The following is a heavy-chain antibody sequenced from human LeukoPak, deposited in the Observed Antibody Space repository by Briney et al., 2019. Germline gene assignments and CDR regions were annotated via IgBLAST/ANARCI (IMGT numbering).Heavy chain of an antibody. CDR2: INPNSGGT. Sequence: ASVKVSCKASGYTFTGYYMHWVRQAPGQGLEWMGWINPNSGGTNYAQKFQGRVTLTRDTSISTAYMELSRLTSDDTAVYHCARVALGQALTKVTTTWYFDLWGRGTLATVSS. D-gene: IGHD4-17*01. CDR3: ARVALGQALTKVTTTWYFDL. CDR1: GYTFTGYY. V-gene: IGHV1-2*02. J-gene: IGHJ2*01.